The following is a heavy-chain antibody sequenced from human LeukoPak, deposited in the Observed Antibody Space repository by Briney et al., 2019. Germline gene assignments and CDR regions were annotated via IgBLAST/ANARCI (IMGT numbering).Heavy chain of an antibody. V-gene: IGHV1-69*04. D-gene: IGHD5-12*01. CDR2: IIPILGIA. CDR3: AREDSGYSGYETTFDY. Sequence: SVKVSCKASGGTLSNYAISWVRQAPGQGLEWMGRIIPILGIANYAQKFQGRVTITADKSTSTSCMELSSLRSEDTAVYYCAREDSGYSGYETTFDYWGQGTLVTVSS. J-gene: IGHJ4*02. CDR1: GGTLSNYA.